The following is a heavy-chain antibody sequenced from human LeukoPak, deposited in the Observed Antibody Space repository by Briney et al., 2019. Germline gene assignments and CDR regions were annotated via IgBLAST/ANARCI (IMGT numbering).Heavy chain of an antibody. Sequence: ASETLSLTCTVSGGSISRYYWSWIRQPPGKGLEWIGYIYTSGSTNYNPSLKSRVTISVDTSKNQFSLKLSSVTAADTAVYYCARQLGRPYFDLWGRGTLVTVSS. CDR3: ARQLGRPYFDL. D-gene: IGHD5-24*01. J-gene: IGHJ2*01. CDR2: IYTSGST. CDR1: GGSISRYY. V-gene: IGHV4-4*09.